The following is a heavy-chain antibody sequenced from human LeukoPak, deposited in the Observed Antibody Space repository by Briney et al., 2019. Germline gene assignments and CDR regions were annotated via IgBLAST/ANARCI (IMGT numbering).Heavy chain of an antibody. V-gene: IGHV1-18*01. J-gene: IGHJ4*02. CDR2: ISAYNGNT. D-gene: IGHD2-2*01. Sequence: APVKVSCKASGYTFTSYGISWVRQAPGQGLEWMGWISAYNGNTNYAQKLQGRVTMTTDTSTSTAYMELRSLRSDDTAVYYCARESYCSSTSCPFDYWGQGTLVTVSS. CDR1: GYTFTSYG. CDR3: ARESYCSSTSCPFDY.